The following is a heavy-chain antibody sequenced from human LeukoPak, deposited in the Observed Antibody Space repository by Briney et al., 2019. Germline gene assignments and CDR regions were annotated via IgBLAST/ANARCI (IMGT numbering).Heavy chain of an antibody. Sequence: SQTLSLTCTVSGGSISSGDYYWSWIRQPPGKGLEWIGYIYYSGSTYYNPSLKSRVTISVDTSKNQFSLKLSSVTAADTAVYYCASSVRVKRGAFDIWGQGTMVTVSS. D-gene: IGHD2-21*01. V-gene: IGHV4-30-4*01. CDR2: IYYSGST. CDR1: GGSISSGDYY. CDR3: ASSVRVKRGAFDI. J-gene: IGHJ3*02.